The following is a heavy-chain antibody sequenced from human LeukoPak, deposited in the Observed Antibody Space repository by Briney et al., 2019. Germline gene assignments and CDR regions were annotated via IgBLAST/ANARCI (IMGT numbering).Heavy chain of an antibody. CDR1: GFTLSDQY. D-gene: IGHD2-8*01. J-gene: IGHJ3*02. CDR3: VRRTYAAFDI. V-gene: IGHV3-72*01. Sequence: GGSLRLSCAASGFTLSDQYMDWVRQAPGKGLEWVGRTRNKANSYTTEYAASVRGGFSISRDDSKNSLYLQMNSLKTEDTAVYYCVRRTYAAFDIWGQGTMVTVFS. CDR2: TRNKANSYTT.